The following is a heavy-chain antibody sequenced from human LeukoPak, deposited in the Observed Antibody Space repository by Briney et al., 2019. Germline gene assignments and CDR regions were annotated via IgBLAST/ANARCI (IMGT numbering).Heavy chain of an antibody. V-gene: IGHV3-23*01. D-gene: IGHD2-2*01. CDR1: GFTFSSYA. Sequence: GGSLRLSCAASGFTFSSYAMSWVRQAPGKGLEWVSVISGSGGSTYYADSVKGRFTISRDNSKNTLYLQMNRLRAEDTAVYYCAKGNVVIVPAYFDYWGQGTLVTVSS. CDR3: AKGNVVIVPAYFDY. J-gene: IGHJ4*02. CDR2: ISGSGGST.